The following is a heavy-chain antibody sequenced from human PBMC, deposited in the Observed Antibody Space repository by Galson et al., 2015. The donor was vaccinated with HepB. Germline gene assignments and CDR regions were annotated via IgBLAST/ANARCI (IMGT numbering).Heavy chain of an antibody. CDR1: GYTFTGYY. CDR2: IDPSDSYT. CDR3: ARAPISIAVGGDY. Sequence: KVSCKASGYTFTGYYMHWVRQMPGKGLEWMGRIDPSDSYTNYSPSFQGHVTISADKSISTAYLQWSSLKASDTAMYYCARAPISIAVGGDYWGQGTLVTVSS. J-gene: IGHJ4*02. V-gene: IGHV5-10-1*01. D-gene: IGHD6-19*01.